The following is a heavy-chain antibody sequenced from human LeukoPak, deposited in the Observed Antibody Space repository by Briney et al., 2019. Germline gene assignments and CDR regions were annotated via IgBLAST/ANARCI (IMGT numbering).Heavy chain of an antibody. CDR1: GDSISGYY. CDR3: TKVGTGTVDY. V-gene: IGHV4-59*01. Sequence: PSETLSLTCTVSGDSISGYYWGWIRQPPGKGLEWIGYIYYTGTTNYNPSLKSRVTISVDTSKNQFSLKLRSVTAADTAVYYCTKVGTGTVDYWGQGTLVTVSS. J-gene: IGHJ4*02. CDR2: IYYTGTT. D-gene: IGHD1-1*01.